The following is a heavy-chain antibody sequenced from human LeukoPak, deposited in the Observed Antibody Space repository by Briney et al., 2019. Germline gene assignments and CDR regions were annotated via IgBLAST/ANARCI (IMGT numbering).Heavy chain of an antibody. V-gene: IGHV3-48*03. J-gene: IGHJ6*04. Sequence: PGGSLRLSGAASGFAFSSYEMNWVRQAPGKGLEWVSYISSSGRTIYYADSVKGRFTISTDNAKNSLYLQLNSLRAEDTAVYYCASVARMYYYYDMDDWGKGTTVTVSS. CDR1: GFAFSSYE. D-gene: IGHD2-15*01. CDR3: ASVARMYYYYDMDD. CDR2: ISSSGRTI.